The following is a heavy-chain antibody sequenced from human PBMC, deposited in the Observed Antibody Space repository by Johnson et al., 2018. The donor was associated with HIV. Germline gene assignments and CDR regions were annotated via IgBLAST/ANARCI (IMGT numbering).Heavy chain of an antibody. CDR1: GFTFSSYW. V-gene: IGHV3-7*01. D-gene: IGHD6-6*01. CDR3: ARDKGIAARLGAFDI. J-gene: IGHJ3*02. CDR2: IKQDGSEK. Sequence: VQLVESGGGLVQPGGSLRLSCAASGFTFSSYWMSWVRQAPGKGLEWVANIKQDGSEKYYVDSVKGRFTISRDNAKNSLYLQMNSLRAEDTAVYYCARDKGIAARLGAFDIWGQGTMVTVSS.